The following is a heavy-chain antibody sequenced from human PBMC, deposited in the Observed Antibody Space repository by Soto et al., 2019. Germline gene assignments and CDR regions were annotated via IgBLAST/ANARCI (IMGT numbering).Heavy chain of an antibody. V-gene: IGHV3-11*06. CDR2: ISSSSRYT. J-gene: IGHJ5*02. D-gene: IGHD3-10*01. Sequence: QVQLVESGGGLVKPGGSLRLSCAASGFTFSDYYMSWIRQAPGKGLEGVSYISSSSRYTNYADSVKGRFTISRDNAKNSLYLQMDSLRAEDTAVYYCARELLWFGEYIDHWGQGTLVTVSS. CDR1: GFTFSDYY. CDR3: ARELLWFGEYIDH.